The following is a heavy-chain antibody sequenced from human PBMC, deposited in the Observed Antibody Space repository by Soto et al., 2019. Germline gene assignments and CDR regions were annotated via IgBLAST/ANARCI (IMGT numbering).Heavy chain of an antibody. CDR3: AKDGREKLWVYYYAMDV. Sequence: PGGSLRLSCEASGFNFGAYAMSWVRQAPGKGLEWVSGISGSSSGTYYTDSVKGRFTISRDNSKNTVYLQMNSLRGEDTAVYYCAKDGREKLWVYYYAMDVWGQGTAVTVSS. CDR1: GFNFGAYA. CDR2: ISGSSSGT. J-gene: IGHJ6*02. D-gene: IGHD3-16*01. V-gene: IGHV3-23*01.